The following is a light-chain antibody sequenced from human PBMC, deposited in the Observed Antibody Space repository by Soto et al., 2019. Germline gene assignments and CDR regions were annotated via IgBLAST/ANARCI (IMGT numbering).Light chain of an antibody. CDR1: QSISGA. CDR3: QQRSNWPRT. Sequence: EIVMTQSPATLSVSPGGRATLSCRASQSISGALAWYQQKPGQAPRLLIYDASNRATGIPVRFSGSGSGTDFTLTISRLEPEDFAVYYCQQRSNWPRTFGQGTKVDIK. CDR2: DAS. V-gene: IGKV3-11*01. J-gene: IGKJ1*01.